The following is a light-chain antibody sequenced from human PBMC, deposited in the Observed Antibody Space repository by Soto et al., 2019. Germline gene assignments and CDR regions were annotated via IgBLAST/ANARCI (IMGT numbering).Light chain of an antibody. CDR1: QDINRW. V-gene: IGKV1-5*01. Sequence: DIQMTQSPSTLSASVGDRVTITCRASQDINRWLAWYQQKPGKAPKILIYNVDTLESGVPSRFSGSGYGTEFILTISSLQPDDFATYYCQQFSLYWAFGQGTKVDIK. CDR3: QQFSLYWA. J-gene: IGKJ1*01. CDR2: NVD.